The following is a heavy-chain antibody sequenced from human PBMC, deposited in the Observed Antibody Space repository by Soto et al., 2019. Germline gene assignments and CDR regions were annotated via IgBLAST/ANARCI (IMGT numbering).Heavy chain of an antibody. CDR1: GFTFSSYA. V-gene: IGHV3-23*01. CDR3: ATDQGYSGNYYARPAFDY. J-gene: IGHJ4*02. D-gene: IGHD1-26*01. Sequence: EVQLLESGGGLVQPGGSLRLSCAASGFTFSSYALIWVRQDPGKGLEWVSAISGRDGTTYYADSVKGRFPISRDNSKNALYLQMNSLRAEDTAVYYCATDQGYSGNYYARPAFDYWGQGTLVTVSS. CDR2: ISGRDGTT.